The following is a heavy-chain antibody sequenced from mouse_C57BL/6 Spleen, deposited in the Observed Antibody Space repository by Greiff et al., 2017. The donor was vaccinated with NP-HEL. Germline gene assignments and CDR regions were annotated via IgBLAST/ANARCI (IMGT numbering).Heavy chain of an antibody. J-gene: IGHJ2*01. CDR2: IYPRDGST. CDR1: GYTFTSYD. V-gene: IGHV1-85*01. CDR3: ASPYYYGSSSFDY. Sequence: VQLQQSGAELVKPGASVKLSCKASGYTFTSYDINWVKQRPGQGLEWIGWIYPRDGSTKYNEKFKGKATLTVDTSSSTAYMELHSLTSEDSAVYFCASPYYYGSSSFDYWGQGTTLTVSS. D-gene: IGHD1-1*01.